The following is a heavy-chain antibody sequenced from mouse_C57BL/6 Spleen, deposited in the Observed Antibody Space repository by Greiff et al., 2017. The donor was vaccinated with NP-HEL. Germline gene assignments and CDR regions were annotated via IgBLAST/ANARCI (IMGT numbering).Heavy chain of an antibody. J-gene: IGHJ2*01. CDR3: ARESWDGGYYFDY. D-gene: IGHD4-1*01. V-gene: IGHV5-6*01. CDR1: GFTFSSYG. Sequence: EVQLVQSGGDLVKPGGSLKLSCAASGFTFSSYGMSWVRQTPDKRLEWVATLSSGGSYTYYPDSVKGRFTISRDNAKNTLYLQMSSLKSEDTAMYYCARESWDGGYYFDYWGQGTTLTVSS. CDR2: LSSGGSYT.